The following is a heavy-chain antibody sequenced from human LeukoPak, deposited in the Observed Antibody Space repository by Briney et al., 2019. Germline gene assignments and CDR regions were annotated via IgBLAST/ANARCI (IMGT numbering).Heavy chain of an antibody. V-gene: IGHV3-64*01. CDR3: AREGGNWNYEGYYFDY. Sequence: GGSLRLSCAASGFTFGSYAMHWVRQAPGKGLEYVSAISSNGGSTYYANSVKGRFTISRDNSKNTLYLQMGSLRAEDMAVYYCAREGGNWNYEGYYFDYWGQRTLVTVSS. J-gene: IGHJ4*02. CDR1: GFTFGSYA. CDR2: ISSNGGST. D-gene: IGHD1-7*01.